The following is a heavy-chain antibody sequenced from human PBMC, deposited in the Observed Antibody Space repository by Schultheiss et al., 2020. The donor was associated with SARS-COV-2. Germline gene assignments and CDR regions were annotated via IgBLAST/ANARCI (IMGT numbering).Heavy chain of an antibody. V-gene: IGHV3-21*04. D-gene: IGHD3-16*01. CDR2: ISSSSSYI. J-gene: IGHJ4*02. Sequence: GGSLRLSCAASGFTFSSYSMNWVRQAPGKGLEWVSSISSSSSYIYYADSVRGRFTISRDTSKNTLDLQMTSLRAEDTAMYYCAKERGGGGRGPFDSWGQGTLVTVSS. CDR3: AKERGGGGRGPFDS. CDR1: GFTFSSYS.